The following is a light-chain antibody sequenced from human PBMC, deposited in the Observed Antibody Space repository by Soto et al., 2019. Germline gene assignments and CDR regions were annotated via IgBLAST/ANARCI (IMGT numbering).Light chain of an antibody. V-gene: IGKV3-15*01. Sequence: EIVITQSTATLSVSAGERATLSCRASQSVRSNLAGYQQKPGQAPRLLIYGASPRATGIPARFRGSGSGTEFTLTISSLQSEDFAVYYCHQYNNWPPWTFGQGTKVEIK. J-gene: IGKJ1*01. CDR3: HQYNNWPPWT. CDR2: GAS. CDR1: QSVRSN.